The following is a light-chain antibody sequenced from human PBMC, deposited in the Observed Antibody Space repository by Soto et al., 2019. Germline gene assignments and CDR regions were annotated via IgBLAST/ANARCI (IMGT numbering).Light chain of an antibody. CDR2: DVS. CDR3: SSYTSSSTQV. V-gene: IGLV2-14*01. Sequence: QSALTQPASVSGSPGQSITISCTGTSSDVGGYNYVSWYQQHPGKAPKLMIYDVSNRLSGVSNRFSGSKSGNTASLTISGLQAEDEADYYCSSYTSSSTQVFGGGTKVTVL. J-gene: IGLJ2*01. CDR1: SSDVGGYNY.